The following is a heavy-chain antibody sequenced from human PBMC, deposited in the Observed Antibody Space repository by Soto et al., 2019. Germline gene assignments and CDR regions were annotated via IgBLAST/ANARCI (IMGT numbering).Heavy chain of an antibody. J-gene: IGHJ6*02. CDR2: IYYSGST. Sequence: PSETLSLTCTVSGGSISSCGYYWSWIRQHPGKGLEWIGYIYYSGSTYYNPSLKSRVTISVDTSKNQFSLKLSSVTAADTAVYYCTRRTGTRPIRHSYYYGMDVWGQGTTVTV. CDR3: TRRTGTRPIRHSYYYGMDV. D-gene: IGHD6-13*01. V-gene: IGHV4-31*03. CDR1: GGSISSCGYY.